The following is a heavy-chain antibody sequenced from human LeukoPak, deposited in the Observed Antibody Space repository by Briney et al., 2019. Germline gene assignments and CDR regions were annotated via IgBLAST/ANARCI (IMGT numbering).Heavy chain of an antibody. J-gene: IGHJ4*02. Sequence: GGSLRLSCAASGFTFSSSAMAWVRRAPGEGLQWVSSISVSDGSTHYADSVKGRFTISRDNSKNTLFLQMNSLRAEDTAVYYCAKRPRGNYLDPFNYWGQGTLVTVSS. CDR3: AKRPRGNYLDPFNY. CDR1: GFTFSSSA. V-gene: IGHV3-23*01. D-gene: IGHD3-10*01. CDR2: ISVSDGST.